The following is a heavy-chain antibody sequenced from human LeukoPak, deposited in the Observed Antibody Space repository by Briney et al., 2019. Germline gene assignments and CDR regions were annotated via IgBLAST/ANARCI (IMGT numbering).Heavy chain of an antibody. CDR1: GFVFSIYV. CDR3: AREGTYSDYWSGYFEY. CDR2: IASDGSYT. Sequence: GSLRLSCEGSGFVFSIYVIHWIRQSPGRGLEWVAVIASDGSYTDYVHSLKERFTISRDNSKNTVYLDVTSLTPEDAAVYYCAREGTYSDYWSGYFEYWGQGTRVIVSS. J-gene: IGHJ4*02. D-gene: IGHD3-3*01. V-gene: IGHV3-30*03.